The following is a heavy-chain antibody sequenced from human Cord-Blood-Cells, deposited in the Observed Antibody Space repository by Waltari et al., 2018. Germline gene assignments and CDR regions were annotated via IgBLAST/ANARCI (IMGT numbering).Heavy chain of an antibody. J-gene: IGHJ5*02. CDR2: INPNSGGT. D-gene: IGHD6-6*01. V-gene: IGHV1-2*02. CDR3: ASGIAARPLEDEWWFDP. CDR1: GYTFTAYS. Sequence: VQLVQSGAEVKKPGASVKVSCTASGYTFTAYSMPWVPPPPAQGLEWMGWINPNSGGTNYAQKFQGRVTMNRDTSISTAYMELSRLRSDDTAVYYCASGIAARPLEDEWWFDPWGQGTLVTVSS.